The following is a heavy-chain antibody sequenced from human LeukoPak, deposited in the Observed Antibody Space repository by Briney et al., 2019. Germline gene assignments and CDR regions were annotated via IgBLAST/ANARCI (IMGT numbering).Heavy chain of an antibody. CDR3: ARGSYSSSWYGSEYFQH. J-gene: IGHJ1*01. Sequence: AGGSLRLSCAASGFTFSSYWMHWVRQAPGKGLVWVSRMNSDGSSTSYADSVKGRFTISRDNAKNTLYLQMNSLRAEDTAVYYCARGSYSSSWYGSEYFQHWGQGTLVTVSS. V-gene: IGHV3-74*01. CDR2: MNSDGSST. CDR1: GFTFSSYW. D-gene: IGHD6-13*01.